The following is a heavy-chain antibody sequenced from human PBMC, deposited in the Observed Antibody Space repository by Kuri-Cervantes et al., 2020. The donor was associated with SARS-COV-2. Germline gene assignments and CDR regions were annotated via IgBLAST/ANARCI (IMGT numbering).Heavy chain of an antibody. CDR2: INHSGSA. CDR1: GFTFSSYE. D-gene: IGHD3-3*01. J-gene: IGHJ3*02. CDR3: ARASTTIYRVLIALFSSNAFGI. Sequence: ESLKISCAASGFTFSSYEMNWVRQAPGKGLEWIGEINHSGSANYSPSLKSRVTISVDTSRNQFSLRLSSVTAADTGVYYCARASTTIYRVLIALFSSNAFGIWGQGTMVPSPQ. V-gene: IGHV4-34*01.